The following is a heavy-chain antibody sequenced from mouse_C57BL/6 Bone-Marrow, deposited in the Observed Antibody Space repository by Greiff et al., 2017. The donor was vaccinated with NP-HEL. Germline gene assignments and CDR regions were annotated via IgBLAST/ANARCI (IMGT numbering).Heavy chain of an antibody. Sequence: VQLQQPGAELVKPGASVKLSCKASGYTFTSYWMHWVKQRPGQGLEWIGMIHPNSGSTNYNEKFKSKATLTVDKSSSTAYMQLSSLTSEDSAVYYCAGSSGYVWFAYWGQGTLVTVSA. CDR1: GYTFTSYW. D-gene: IGHD3-2*02. CDR2: IHPNSGST. V-gene: IGHV1-64*01. CDR3: AGSSGYVWFAY. J-gene: IGHJ3*01.